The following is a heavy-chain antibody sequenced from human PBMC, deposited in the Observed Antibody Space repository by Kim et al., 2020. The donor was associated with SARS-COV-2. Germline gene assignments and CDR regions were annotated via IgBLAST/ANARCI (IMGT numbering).Heavy chain of an antibody. V-gene: IGHV4-39*01. CDR2: IYYSGST. CDR1: GGSISSSSYY. CDR3: ARFPRAAAGTGFYDY. J-gene: IGHJ4*02. D-gene: IGHD6-13*01. Sequence: SETLSLTCTVSGGSISSSSYYWGWIRQPPGKGLEWIGSIYYSGSTYYNPSLKSRVTISVDTSKNQFSLKLSSVTAADTAVYYCARFPRAAAGTGFYDYWGQGTLVTVSS.